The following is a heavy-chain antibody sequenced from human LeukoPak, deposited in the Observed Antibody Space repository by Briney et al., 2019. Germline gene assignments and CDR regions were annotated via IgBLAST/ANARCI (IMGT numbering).Heavy chain of an antibody. V-gene: IGHV3-30*02. Sequence: PGGSLRLSCAVSGFSFSGYGLHWVRQAPGKGLEWVASIPFDGSNTYYADSVKGRFTISRDNSMDTLFLQLNSLRAEDTAVFYCAKDRGPDGTGLLDYWGQGTLVIVSS. CDR3: AKDRGPDGTGLLDY. D-gene: IGHD1-14*01. CDR2: IPFDGSNT. J-gene: IGHJ4*02. CDR1: GFSFSGYG.